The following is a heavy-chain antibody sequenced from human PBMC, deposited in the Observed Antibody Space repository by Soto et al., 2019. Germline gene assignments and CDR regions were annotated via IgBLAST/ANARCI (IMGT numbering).Heavy chain of an antibody. J-gene: IGHJ4*02. CDR2: IYYSGST. D-gene: IGHD5-12*01. CDR3: ARGEYSGYDYGGFFDY. Sequence: SSETLSLTCTVSGGSISSGDYYWSWIRQPPGKGLEWIGYIYYSGSTYYNPSLKSRVTMSVDTSKNQFSLKLSSVTAADTAVYYCARGEYSGYDYGGFFDYWGQGTLVTVSS. V-gene: IGHV4-30-4*01. CDR1: GGSISSGDYY.